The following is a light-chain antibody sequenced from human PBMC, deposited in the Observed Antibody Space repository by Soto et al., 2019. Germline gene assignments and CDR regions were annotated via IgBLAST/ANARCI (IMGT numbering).Light chain of an antibody. CDR3: QQYNSYSPT. J-gene: IGKJ1*01. CDR2: DAS. V-gene: IGKV1-5*01. CDR1: QSISSW. Sequence: DIQMTQSPSTLSASIGDRVTITCRASQSISSWLAWYQQKPGKAPKLLIYDASSLKSGVPSRFSGRGSGTEFTLTISSLQPDDFATYYCQQYNSYSPTFGQGTKVDIK.